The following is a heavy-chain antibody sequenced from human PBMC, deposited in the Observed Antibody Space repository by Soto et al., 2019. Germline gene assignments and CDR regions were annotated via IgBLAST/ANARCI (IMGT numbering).Heavy chain of an antibody. CDR1: GFTFSSYA. CDR3: AKAALTYYYGSGRANWFDP. CDR2: ISGSGGST. D-gene: IGHD3-10*01. Sequence: EVPLLESGGGLVQPGGSLRLSCAASGFTFSSYAMSWVRQAPGKGLEWVSAISGSGGSTYYADSVKGRFTISRDNSKNTLYLQMNSLRAEDTAVYYCAKAALTYYYGSGRANWFDPWGQGTLVTVSS. J-gene: IGHJ5*02. V-gene: IGHV3-23*01.